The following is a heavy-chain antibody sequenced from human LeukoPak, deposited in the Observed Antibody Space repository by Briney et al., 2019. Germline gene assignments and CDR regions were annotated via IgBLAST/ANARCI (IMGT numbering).Heavy chain of an antibody. CDR1: GFKFSTYS. V-gene: IGHV3-21*01. CDR2: ITSPVGRI. D-gene: IGHD6-19*01. Sequence: PGGSLRLSCAASGFKFSTYSMNWVRQAPGKGLEWVASITSPVGRIYYADSLKGRITISRDNAESSLYLQMHSLRADDTAVYCCATDGQSSGWYGFDYWGQGTLVTVSS. CDR3: ATDGQSSGWYGFDY. J-gene: IGHJ4*02.